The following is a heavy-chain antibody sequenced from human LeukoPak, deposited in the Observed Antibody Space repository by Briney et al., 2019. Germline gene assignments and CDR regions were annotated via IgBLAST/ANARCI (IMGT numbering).Heavy chain of an antibody. J-gene: IGHJ4*02. CDR2: ISYDGSNK. D-gene: IGHD3-10*01. CDR3: ARVGFGESPFDY. Sequence: GGSLRLSCAASGFTVSSNYMSWVRQAPGKGLEWVAVISYDGSNKYYADSVKGRFTISRDNSKNTLYLQMNSLRAEDTAVYYCARVGFGESPFDYWGQGTLVTVSS. CDR1: GFTVSSNY. V-gene: IGHV3-30*03.